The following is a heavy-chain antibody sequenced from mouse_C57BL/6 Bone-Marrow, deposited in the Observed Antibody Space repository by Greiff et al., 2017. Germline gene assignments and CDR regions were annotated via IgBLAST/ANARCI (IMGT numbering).Heavy chain of an antibody. D-gene: IGHD2-10*01. CDR2: IYPGSGNT. CDR3: ARNLLPHFDY. J-gene: IGHJ2*01. V-gene: IGHV1-76*01. CDR1: GYTFTDYY. Sequence: QVQLQQSGAELVRPGASVKLSCKASGYTFTDYYINWVKQRPGQGLEWIARIYPGSGNTYYNEKLKGKATLTAEKSSITAYMQLSSLTSEHSAVYFCARNLLPHFDYWGQGTTLTVSS.